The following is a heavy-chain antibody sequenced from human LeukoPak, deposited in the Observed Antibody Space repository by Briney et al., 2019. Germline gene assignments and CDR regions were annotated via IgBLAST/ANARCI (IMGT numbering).Heavy chain of an antibody. CDR3: AREKSYGDYAY. D-gene: IGHD4-17*01. Sequence: PSETLSLTCTVSGYSISSGYYWGWIRQPPGKGLEWIGSIYYSGSTYYNPSLKSRVTISVDTSKNQFSLKLSSVTAADTAVYYCAREKSYGDYAYWGQGTLVTVSS. V-gene: IGHV4-38-2*02. J-gene: IGHJ4*02. CDR1: GYSISSGYY. CDR2: IYYSGST.